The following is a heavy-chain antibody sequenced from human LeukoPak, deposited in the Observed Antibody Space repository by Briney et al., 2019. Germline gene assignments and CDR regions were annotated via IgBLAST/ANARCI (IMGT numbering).Heavy chain of an antibody. Sequence: SETLSLTCTVTGGSISNGPYYWGWIRQPPGKGLEWIGGMYYSGDTYYKPSLQSRVTISGDPSKNQFSLKLSSVTAADTAVYYCARLRATLTVVVTLFDSWGQGTLVPVSS. J-gene: IGHJ4*02. CDR2: MYYSGDT. CDR3: ARLRATLTVVVTLFDS. V-gene: IGHV4-39*01. CDR1: GGSISNGPYY. D-gene: IGHD3-22*01.